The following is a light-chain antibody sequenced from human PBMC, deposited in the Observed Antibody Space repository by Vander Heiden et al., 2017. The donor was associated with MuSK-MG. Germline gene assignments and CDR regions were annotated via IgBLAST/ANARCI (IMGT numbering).Light chain of an antibody. V-gene: IGKV1-39*01. CDR1: QSISNY. Sequence: DIQMTQSPSSLSASVGGRVAISCRASQSISNYLNWYQQRPGKAPKLLIYAASTLQSGVPSRFSGSGSGTDFTLTITSLQPEDFATYFCQQTYSAPRSVGQGTRLEIK. J-gene: IGKJ2*04. CDR3: QQTYSAPRS. CDR2: AAS.